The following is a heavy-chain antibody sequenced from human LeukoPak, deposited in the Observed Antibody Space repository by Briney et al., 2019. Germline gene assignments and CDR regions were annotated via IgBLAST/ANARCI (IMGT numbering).Heavy chain of an antibody. CDR3: AKDMEAYYYGSGSPGGFDY. CDR1: GFTFDDYA. Sequence: GGSLRLSCAASGFTFDDYAMHWVRQAPGKGLEWVSLISWDGGSTYYADSVKGRFTISRDNSKNSLYLQMNSLRAEDTALYYCAKDMEAYYYGSGSPGGFDYWGQGTLVTVSS. V-gene: IGHV3-43D*03. D-gene: IGHD3-10*01. J-gene: IGHJ4*02. CDR2: ISWDGGST.